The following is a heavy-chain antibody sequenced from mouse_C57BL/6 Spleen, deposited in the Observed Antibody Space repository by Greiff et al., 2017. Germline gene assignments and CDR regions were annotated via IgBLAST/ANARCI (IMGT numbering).Heavy chain of an antibody. D-gene: IGHD4-1*01. CDR3: ARGGNWDGSHFDY. V-gene: IGHV3-1*01. Sequence: VQLKASGPGMVKPSQSLSLTCTVTGYSITSGYDWHWIRHFPGNKLEWMGYISYSGSTNYNPSLKSRISITHDTSKNHFFLKLNSVTTEDTATYYCARGGNWDGSHFDYGGQGTTLTVSS. CDR2: ISYSGST. CDR1: GYSITSGYD. J-gene: IGHJ2*01.